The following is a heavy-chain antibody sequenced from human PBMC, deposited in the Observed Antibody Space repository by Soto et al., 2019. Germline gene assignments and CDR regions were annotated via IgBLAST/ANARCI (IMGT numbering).Heavy chain of an antibody. Sequence: QVQLQESGPGLVKPSQTLSLTCTVSGGSISSGDYYWSWIRQPPGKGLEWIGSIYYSGSTYYNPSLKRRVTIAVHTSKTQFPLKLNSVTAADTAVYYCASRQSSPSVDYWGQGTLVTVSS. CDR2: IYYSGST. D-gene: IGHD6-13*01. CDR1: GGSISSGDYY. J-gene: IGHJ4*02. V-gene: IGHV4-30-4*01. CDR3: ASRQSSPSVDY.